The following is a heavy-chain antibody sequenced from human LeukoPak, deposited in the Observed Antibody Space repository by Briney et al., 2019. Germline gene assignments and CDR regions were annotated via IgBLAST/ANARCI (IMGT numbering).Heavy chain of an antibody. J-gene: IGHJ4*02. CDR2: ISAYNDNT. CDR1: GYTFTNYG. Sequence: GPSVKVSCKASGYTFTNYGISWVRQAPGQGLEWMGWISAYNDNTNYAQKVQGRVTMTTETSTSTAYMEVRSLRSDDTAVYYCARAYYYDSGGYHPPDYWGQGTLVTVSS. D-gene: IGHD3-22*01. CDR3: ARAYYYDSGGYHPPDY. V-gene: IGHV1-18*01.